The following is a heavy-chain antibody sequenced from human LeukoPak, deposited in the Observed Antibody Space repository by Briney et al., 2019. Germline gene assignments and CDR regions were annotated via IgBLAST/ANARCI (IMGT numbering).Heavy chain of an antibody. V-gene: IGHV3-30*18. CDR2: ISYDGSNK. D-gene: IGHD5-18*01. CDR3: AKCDTATVEAYYYGMDV. Sequence: GGSLRLSCAASGFTFSSYGMHWVRQAPGKGLEWVAVISYDGSNKYCADSVKGRFTISRDNSKNTLYLQMNSLRAEDTAVYYCAKCDTATVEAYYYGMDVWGQGTTVTVSS. J-gene: IGHJ6*02. CDR1: GFTFSSYG.